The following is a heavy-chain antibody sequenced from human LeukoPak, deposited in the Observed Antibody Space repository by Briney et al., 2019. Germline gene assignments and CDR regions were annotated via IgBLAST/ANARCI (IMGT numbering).Heavy chain of an antibody. Sequence: PWESLRLSCAVSGFTFGDYAMPWLRQAPGKGLEWVSLISGGGGTLYYAYSVKGLFTIPRDHSKTSLYLQMSSLRTEDTALYCCAKDMLPSNYYDAPIDYWGQGTLVTVSS. CDR2: ISGGGGTL. D-gene: IGHD3-16*01. J-gene: IGHJ4*02. CDR1: GFTFGDYA. V-gene: IGHV3-43*02. CDR3: AKDMLPSNYYDAPIDY.